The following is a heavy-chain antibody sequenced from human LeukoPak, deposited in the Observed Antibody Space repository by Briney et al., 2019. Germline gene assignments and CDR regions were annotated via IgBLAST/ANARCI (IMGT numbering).Heavy chain of an antibody. CDR3: ARDLTYDSSGYYPNWFDP. CDR2: ISAYNGNT. D-gene: IGHD3-22*01. J-gene: IGHJ5*02. Sequence: GASVKVSCKASGYTFTSYGISWVRQAPGQGLEWMGWISAYNGNTNYAQKLQGRVTMTKDTSTSTAYMELRSLRSDDTAVYYCARDLTYDSSGYYPNWFDPWGQGTLVTVSS. CDR1: GYTFTSYG. V-gene: IGHV1-18*01.